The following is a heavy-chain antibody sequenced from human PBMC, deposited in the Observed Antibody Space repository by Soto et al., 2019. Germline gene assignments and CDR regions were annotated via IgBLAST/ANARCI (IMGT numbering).Heavy chain of an antibody. CDR1: GYTFTFYY. J-gene: IGHJ5*01. V-gene: IGHV1-46*01. CDR3: ARGSEVASRQLFDF. CDR2: VNPSYGDT. D-gene: IGHD6-6*01. Sequence: QVQLVQSGAEVRKHGASVRISYKASGYTFTFYYIHWVRQAPGQGLEWMGTVNPSYGDTAYSQKFQGRVTLTRDTSTTTVYMDLSSLRSEDTAVYFCARGSEVASRQLFDFWGQGSLVSVSS.